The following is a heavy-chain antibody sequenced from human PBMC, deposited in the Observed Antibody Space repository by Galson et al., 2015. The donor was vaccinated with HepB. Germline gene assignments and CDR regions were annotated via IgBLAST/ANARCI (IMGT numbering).Heavy chain of an antibody. V-gene: IGHV3-30*18. CDR1: GFTFSSYG. J-gene: IGHJ6*02. CDR2: ISYDGSNK. CDR3: AKDRGSGSYLDYYGMDV. Sequence: SLRLSCAASGFTFSSYGMHWVRQAPGKGLEWVAVISYDGSNKYYADSVKGRFTISRDNSENTLYLQMNSLRAEDTAVYYCAKDRGSGSYLDYYGMDVWGQGTTVTVSS. D-gene: IGHD1-26*01.